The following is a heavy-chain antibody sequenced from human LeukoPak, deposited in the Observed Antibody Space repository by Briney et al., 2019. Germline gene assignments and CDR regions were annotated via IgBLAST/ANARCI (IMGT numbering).Heavy chain of an antibody. V-gene: IGHV1-46*01. Sequence: ASVKVSCKASGYTFTSYHMHWVRQAPGQGLEWMGIINPSGGSTSYAQKFQGRVTMTRDTSTSTVYMELSSLRSEDTAVYYCARDPTYYYDSSGYLDDYWGQGTLVTVSS. J-gene: IGHJ4*02. CDR1: GYTFTSYH. CDR3: ARDPTYYYDSSGYLDDY. CDR2: INPSGGST. D-gene: IGHD3-22*01.